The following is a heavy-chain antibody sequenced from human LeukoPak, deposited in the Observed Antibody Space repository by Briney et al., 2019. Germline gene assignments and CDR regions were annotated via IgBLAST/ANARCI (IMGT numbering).Heavy chain of an antibody. Sequence: PGGSLRLSCASTGFTFSDYYMSWIRQAPGKGLEWVSYISSSSTYTKYADSVKGRFTISRANAKNSLYLQMNSLRAEDTAVYYCVRDWRSSGCFDYWGQGTLVTVSS. V-gene: IGHV3-11*05. CDR1: GFTFSDYY. J-gene: IGHJ4*02. CDR2: ISSSSTYT. D-gene: IGHD6-19*01. CDR3: VRDWRSSGCFDY.